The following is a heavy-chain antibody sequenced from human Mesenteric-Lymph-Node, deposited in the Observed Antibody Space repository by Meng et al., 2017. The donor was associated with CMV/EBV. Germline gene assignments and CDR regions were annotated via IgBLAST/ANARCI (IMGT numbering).Heavy chain of an antibody. CDR2: INHSGST. D-gene: IGHD2-15*01. Sequence: SGGSISTGGYYWSWIRQPPGKGLEWIGEINHSGSTNYNPSLKSRVTISVDTSKNQFSLKLSSVTAADTAVYYCARRKSRVVVATLDYWGQGTLVTVSS. V-gene: IGHV4-34*01. CDR1: GGSISTGGYY. CDR3: ARRKSRVVVATLDY. J-gene: IGHJ4*02.